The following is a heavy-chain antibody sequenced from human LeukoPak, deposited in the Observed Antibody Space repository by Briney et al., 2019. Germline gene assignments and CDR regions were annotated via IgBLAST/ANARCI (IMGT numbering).Heavy chain of an antibody. CDR1: GFTFSSYW. V-gene: IGHV3-74*01. Sequence: GGSLRLSCAASGFTFSSYWMHWVRQAPGKGLVWVSRINSDGSSTSYADSVKGRFTISRDNAKNTLYLQMNSLRAEDTAVYYCARDNCSGGSCRTYYYYYMDVWGKGTTVTISS. CDR3: ARDNCSGGSCRTYYYYYMDV. CDR2: INSDGSST. J-gene: IGHJ6*03. D-gene: IGHD2-15*01.